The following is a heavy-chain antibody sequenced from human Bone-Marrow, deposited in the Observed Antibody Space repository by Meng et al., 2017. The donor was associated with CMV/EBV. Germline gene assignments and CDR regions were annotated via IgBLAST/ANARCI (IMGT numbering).Heavy chain of an antibody. D-gene: IGHD1-26*01. CDR1: GFTFDDYT. CDR2: ISWDGGST. Sequence: GESLKISCAASGFTFDDYTMHWVRQAPGKGLEWVSLISWDGGSTYYADSVKGRFTISRDNSKNSLYLQMNSLKTEDTAVYYCARVDSGAGYWGQGTLVTVSS. J-gene: IGHJ4*02. V-gene: IGHV3-43*01. CDR3: ARVDSGAGY.